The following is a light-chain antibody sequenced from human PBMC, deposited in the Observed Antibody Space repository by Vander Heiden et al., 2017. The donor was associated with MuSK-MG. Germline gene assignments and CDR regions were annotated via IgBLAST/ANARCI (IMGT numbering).Light chain of an antibody. CDR1: QSVSSN. J-gene: IGKJ2*01. CDR3: QQHKNWPPST. V-gene: IGKV3-15*01. CDR2: GAS. Sequence: EIVMTQSPATLSVSPGERATLSCRASQSVSSNLAWYQQKPGQAPRLLIYGASTRDTGIPARFSGSGYGKEFTLTISSRQSEDFAVYYCQQHKNWPPSTFGQGTKLXIK.